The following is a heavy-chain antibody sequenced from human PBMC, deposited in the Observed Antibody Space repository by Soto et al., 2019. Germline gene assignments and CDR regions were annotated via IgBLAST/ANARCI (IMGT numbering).Heavy chain of an antibody. V-gene: IGHV4-59*08. Sequence: PSETLSLTCTFSGGSISSYYWSLIRQPPGKGLEWIGYIYYSGSTNYNPSLKSRVTISVDTSKNQFSLKLSSVTAADTAVYYCASMGYHYGSGSYPLDYWGQGTLVTVSS. CDR1: GGSISSYY. CDR3: ASMGYHYGSGSYPLDY. CDR2: IYYSGST. J-gene: IGHJ4*02. D-gene: IGHD3-10*01.